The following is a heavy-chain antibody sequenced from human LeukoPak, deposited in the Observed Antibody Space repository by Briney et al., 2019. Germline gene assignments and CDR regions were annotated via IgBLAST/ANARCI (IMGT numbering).Heavy chain of an antibody. Sequence: QPGRSLRLSCAASGFTFDDYAMHWVRQAPGKGLEWVSGISWNSGSIGYADSVKGRFTISRDNAKNSLYLQMNSLRAEDTALYYCAKDSPMDVWGQGTTVTVSS. CDR1: GFTFDDYA. CDR3: AKDSPMDV. CDR2: ISWNSGSI. V-gene: IGHV3-9*01. J-gene: IGHJ6*02.